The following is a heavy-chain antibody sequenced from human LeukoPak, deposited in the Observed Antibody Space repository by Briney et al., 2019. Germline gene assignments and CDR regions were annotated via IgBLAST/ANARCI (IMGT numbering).Heavy chain of an antibody. Sequence: PSETLSLTCTVSGGYISSYYWSWIRQPPGKGLEWIGEINHSGSTYYNPSLESRVTMSLDTSKNQFSLKLSSVTAADTAVYYCARDENGYVWGSFRAWGRGTLVTVSS. D-gene: IGHD3-16*02. CDR2: INHSGST. V-gene: IGHV4-34*01. CDR3: ARDENGYVWGSFRA. CDR1: GGYISSYY. J-gene: IGHJ5*02.